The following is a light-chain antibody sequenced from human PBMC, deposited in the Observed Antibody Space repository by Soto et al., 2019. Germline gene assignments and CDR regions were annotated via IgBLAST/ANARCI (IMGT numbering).Light chain of an antibody. Sequence: EILLTQSPGTLSLSPGERATLSCRASQSVTTNYLAWYQQKPGQPPRLLIYAASRRATGIPQRFSGSGSGTDSHLSISGLEHEDFAVYSCQQSRSSPTFGGGTKVDIK. V-gene: IGKV3-20*01. CDR2: AAS. CDR1: QSVTTNY. J-gene: IGKJ4*02. CDR3: QQSRSSPT.